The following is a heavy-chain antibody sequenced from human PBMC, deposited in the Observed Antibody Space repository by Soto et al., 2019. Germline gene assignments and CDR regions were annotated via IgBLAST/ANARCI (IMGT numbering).Heavy chain of an antibody. D-gene: IGHD6-19*01. CDR1: GFIFSDHY. CDR2: TRDKVHSYTT. J-gene: IGHJ6*02. CDR3: ARANIEVTGTPNPHYNMDV. V-gene: IGHV3-72*01. Sequence: GGSLRLSCAASGFIFSDHYMDWVRQAPGKGLEWVGRTRDKVHSYTTEYAASVKGRFTISRDDSKNSLYLQMNSLKSEDTAVYYCARANIEVTGTPNPHYNMDVWGQGTTVTVSS.